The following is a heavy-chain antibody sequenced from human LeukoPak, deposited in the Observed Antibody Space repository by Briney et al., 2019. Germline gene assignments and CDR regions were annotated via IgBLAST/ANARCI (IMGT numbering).Heavy chain of an antibody. J-gene: IGHJ4*02. Sequence: GGSLRLSCAASGFTFSSYEMNWVRQAPGKGLEWVSSISSSSSYIYYADSVKGRFTISRDNAKNSLYLQMNSLRAEDTAVYYCARDPSKTSPWYFDYWGQGTLVTVSS. CDR1: GFTFSSYE. CDR3: ARDPSKTSPWYFDY. V-gene: IGHV3-21*01. CDR2: ISSSSSYI.